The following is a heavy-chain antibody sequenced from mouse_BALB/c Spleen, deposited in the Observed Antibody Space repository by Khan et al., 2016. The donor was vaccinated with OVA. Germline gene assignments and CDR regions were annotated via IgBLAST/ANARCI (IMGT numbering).Heavy chain of an antibody. D-gene: IGHD2-14*01. CDR1: GYTFTTYG. V-gene: IGHV9-3-1*01. CDR3: ARVGYSGTMDY. J-gene: IGHJ4*01. Sequence: QIQLVQSGPELKKPGVTVKISCKASGYTFTTYGMNWVKQAPGKGLKWMGWINTDTGEPTYVDDFKGRFAFSLKTSASTAYLQINNLKNEDTATYYCARVGYSGTMDYWGQGTSVTGSS. CDR2: INTDTGEP.